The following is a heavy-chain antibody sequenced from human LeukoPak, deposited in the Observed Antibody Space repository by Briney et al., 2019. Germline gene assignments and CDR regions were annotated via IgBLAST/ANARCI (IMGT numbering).Heavy chain of an antibody. CDR3: ARVNYDILTGYYIPHGFDI. V-gene: IGHV1-18*01. Sequence: ASVKVSCKTSGYSFITYVISWVRQAPGQGLEWMGWISGYKGDTKNPQKLHDRVTMTTDTSTSTAYMELRSLRPDDTAVYYCARVNYDILTGYYIPHGFDIWGQGTMVTVSS. D-gene: IGHD3-9*01. CDR1: GYSFITYV. J-gene: IGHJ3*02. CDR2: ISGYKGDT.